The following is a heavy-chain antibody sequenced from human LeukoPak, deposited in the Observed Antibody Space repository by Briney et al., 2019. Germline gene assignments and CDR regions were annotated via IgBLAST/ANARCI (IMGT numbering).Heavy chain of an antibody. J-gene: IGHJ4*02. D-gene: IGHD2-2*01. CDR1: GFTFSSYA. CDR3: ARDMAVVVPSSLDY. V-gene: IGHV3-30-3*01. CDR2: ISYDGSNK. Sequence: GGSLRLSCAASGFTFSSYAMHWVRQAPGKGLEWVAVISYDGSNKYYADSVKGRFTISRDNSKNTLYLQMNSLRAEDTAVYYCARDMAVVVPSSLDYWGQGTLVTVSS.